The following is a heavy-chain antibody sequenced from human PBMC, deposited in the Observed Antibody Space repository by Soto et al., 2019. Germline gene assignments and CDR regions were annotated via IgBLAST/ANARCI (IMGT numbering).Heavy chain of an antibody. CDR3: AKGGPSVYWDIFDY. V-gene: IGHV1-2*04. D-gene: IGHD2-8*01. Sequence: QVQLVQSGTEVKKPGASVKVSCKASGYTFTGYHIHWVRQAPGRGLEWMGCINPSNGDTNYVQKFQGLVPMTRDTSSTTVYMELSRLTADDTAVYYCAKGGPSVYWDIFDYWCQGTRVPVSS. CDR2: INPSNGDT. J-gene: IGHJ4*02. CDR1: GYTFTGYH.